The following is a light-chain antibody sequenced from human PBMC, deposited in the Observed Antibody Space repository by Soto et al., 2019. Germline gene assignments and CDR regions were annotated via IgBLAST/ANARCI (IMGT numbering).Light chain of an antibody. V-gene: IGKV3-11*01. CDR1: QSVSSY. CDR2: DAS. CDR3: QQRSNWPPSLT. J-gene: IGKJ4*01. Sequence: EIVLTQSPATLSLSPGERATLSCRASQSVSSYLAWYQQKPGQAPRLLIYDASNRATGIPARFIGSGSGTDFTLTISSLEPQDFAVYYCQQRSNWPPSLTFGGGTKVAIK.